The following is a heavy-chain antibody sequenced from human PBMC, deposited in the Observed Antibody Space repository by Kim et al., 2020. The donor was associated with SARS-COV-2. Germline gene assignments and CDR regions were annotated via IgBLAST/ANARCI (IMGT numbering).Heavy chain of an antibody. CDR1: GGTFSSYA. V-gene: IGHV1-69*04. CDR2: IIPILGIA. CDR3: ARSRDGYNYYYYYYYMDV. D-gene: IGHD5-12*01. Sequence: SVKVSCKASGGTFSSYAISWVRQAPGQGLEWMGRIIPILGIANYAQKFQGRVTITADKSTSTAYMELSSLRSEDTAVYYCARSRDGYNYYYYYYYMDVWGKGTTVTVSS. J-gene: IGHJ6*03.